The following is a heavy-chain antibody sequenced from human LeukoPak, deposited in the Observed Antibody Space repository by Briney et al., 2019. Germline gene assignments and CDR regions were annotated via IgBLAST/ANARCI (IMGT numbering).Heavy chain of an antibody. CDR2: IDHRGDT. Sequence: SETLSLTCAVYGGSFSRFYWSWIRQSPGKGLEWIAEIDHRGDTNYNPSVKSRVTVSVDTSKNQFSLRVRSLSAADTAVYYCARGATISETGYFDFWGQGTLVTVSS. V-gene: IGHV4-34*01. CDR3: ARGATISETGYFDF. D-gene: IGHD5-24*01. J-gene: IGHJ4*03. CDR1: GGSFSRFY.